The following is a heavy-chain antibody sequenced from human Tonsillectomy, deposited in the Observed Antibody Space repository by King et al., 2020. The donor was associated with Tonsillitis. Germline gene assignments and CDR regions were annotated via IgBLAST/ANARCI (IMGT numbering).Heavy chain of an antibody. J-gene: IGHJ4*02. CDR2: IYYSGST. D-gene: IGHD1-26*01. CDR1: GGSIRSSSYY. Sequence: LQLQESGPGVVKPSETLSLTCTVSGGSIRSSSYYWGWIRQPPGQGLEWIGNIYYSGSTYYNPSLKSRVTISLDTSKNQFSLNLSSVTAADTAVYYCARRTHLIVGSANYFDYWGQGTLVTVSS. V-gene: IGHV4-39*07. CDR3: ARRTHLIVGSANYFDY.